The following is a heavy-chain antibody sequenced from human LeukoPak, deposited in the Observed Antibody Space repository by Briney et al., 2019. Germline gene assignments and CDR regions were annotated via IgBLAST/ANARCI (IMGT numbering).Heavy chain of an antibody. CDR3: GKDRDRFGVLPPPHFDY. CDR2: VSDNGDRT. J-gene: IGHJ4*02. D-gene: IGHD3-16*01. CDR1: GLTFGSYG. Sequence: GGSLRLSCAASGLTFGSYGMNWVRQAPGKGLEWVSAVSDNGDRTYYADSVKGRFTISRDNSKNTLYLQMNSLRADDTAVYYCGKDRDRFGVLPPPHFDYGGRGPVVPVS. V-gene: IGHV3-23*01.